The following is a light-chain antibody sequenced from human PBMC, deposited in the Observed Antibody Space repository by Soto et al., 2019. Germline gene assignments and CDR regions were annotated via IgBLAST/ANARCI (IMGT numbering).Light chain of an antibody. CDR1: QSISSY. Sequence: DIQMTQSPSSLSASVGERVTITCRASQSISSYLNWYQQKPGKAPKLLIYAASILQSGVPSRFSGSGSGTDFTLTISSLQPEDFATYYCQQSYSTPLTFGGGTKVEIK. V-gene: IGKV1-39*01. CDR3: QQSYSTPLT. CDR2: AAS. J-gene: IGKJ4*01.